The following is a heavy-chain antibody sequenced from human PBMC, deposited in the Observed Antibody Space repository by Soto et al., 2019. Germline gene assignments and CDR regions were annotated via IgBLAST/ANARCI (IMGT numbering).Heavy chain of an antibody. CDR1: GGSISSGGYY. CDR2: IYYSGST. Sequence: PSDTLSLTCTVSGGSISSGGYYWSWIRQHPGKGLEWIGYIYYSGSTYYNPSLKSRVSISVDTSKNQFSLKLSSVTVADTAVYFCARDKIDIAAPPWFDPWGQGTLVTVSS. V-gene: IGHV4-31*03. D-gene: IGHD6-6*01. CDR3: ARDKIDIAAPPWFDP. J-gene: IGHJ5*02.